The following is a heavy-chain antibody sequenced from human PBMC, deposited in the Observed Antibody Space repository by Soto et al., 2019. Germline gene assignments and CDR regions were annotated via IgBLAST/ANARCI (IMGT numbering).Heavy chain of an antibody. D-gene: IGHD1-1*01. CDR2: IYHSGNS. Sequence: QVQLQESGPGLVKPSGTLSLTCTVSGGSISSSNWWSWVRQTPGKGLEWIAEIYHSGNSNYNPSRRSRLIISVVKSKNQFSLNLSPVTAADTAIYYCARLNTTPNDAFDIWGQGTMVTVSS. CDR3: ARLNTTPNDAFDI. J-gene: IGHJ3*02. CDR1: GGSISSSNW. V-gene: IGHV4-4*02.